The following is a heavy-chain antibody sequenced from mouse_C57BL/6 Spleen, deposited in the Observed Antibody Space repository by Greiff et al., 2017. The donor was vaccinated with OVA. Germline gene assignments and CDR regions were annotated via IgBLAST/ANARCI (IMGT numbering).Heavy chain of an antibody. CDR3: THGLYYFDY. J-gene: IGHJ2*01. Sequence: VQLQESGAELVRPGASVTLSCKASGYTFTDYEMHWVKQTPVHGLEWIGAIDPETGGTAYNQKFKGKAILTADKSSSTAYMELRSLTSEDSAVYYCTHGLYYFDYWGQGTTLTVSS. CDR1: GYTFTDYE. D-gene: IGHD1-1*01. CDR2: IDPETGGT. V-gene: IGHV1-15*01.